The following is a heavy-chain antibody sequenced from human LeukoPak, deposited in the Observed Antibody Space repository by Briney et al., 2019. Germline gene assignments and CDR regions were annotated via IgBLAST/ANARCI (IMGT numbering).Heavy chain of an antibody. CDR1: GITFSSYG. CDR2: ISHTGGSP. J-gene: IGHJ6*03. D-gene: IGHD2-15*01. Sequence: SGGSLRLSCAASGITFSSYGMSWVRQVPGKGLEWVSSISHTGGSPYYADSVKGRFTVSRDNSKNTLYLQMNSLTVEDTAIYYCAKNADRGAYCRGGSCYPYYYYYMDVWGTGTTVTVSS. V-gene: IGHV3-23*01. CDR3: AKNADRGAYCRGGSCYPYYYYYMDV.